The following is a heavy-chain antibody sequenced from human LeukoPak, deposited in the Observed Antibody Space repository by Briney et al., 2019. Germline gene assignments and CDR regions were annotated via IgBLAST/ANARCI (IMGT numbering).Heavy chain of an antibody. V-gene: IGHV1-69*06. J-gene: IGHJ4*02. CDR3: ARGGYSYGYYDY. D-gene: IGHD5-18*01. Sequence: GASVKVSCKASGGTFSSYAISWVRQAPGQGLEWMGGIIPIFGTANYAQKFQGRVTITADKSTSTDYMELSSLRSEDTAVYYCARGGYSYGYYDYWGQGTLVTVSS. CDR2: IIPIFGTA. CDR1: GGTFSSYA.